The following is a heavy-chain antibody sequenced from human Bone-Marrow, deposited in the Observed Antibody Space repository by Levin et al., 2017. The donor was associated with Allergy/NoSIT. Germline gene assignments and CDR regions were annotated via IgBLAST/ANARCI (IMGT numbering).Heavy chain of an antibody. Sequence: SQTLSLTCAISGDSVSSNSAAWNWIRQSPSRGLEWLGRTYYRSKWYNDYAVSVKSRITINPDTSKNQFSLQLNSVTPEDTAVYYCARDITGTTGSYYYYGMDVWGQGTTVTVSS. CDR2: TYYRSKWYN. CDR3: ARDITGTTGSYYYYGMDV. D-gene: IGHD1-14*01. J-gene: IGHJ6*02. CDR1: GDSVSSNSAA. V-gene: IGHV6-1*01.